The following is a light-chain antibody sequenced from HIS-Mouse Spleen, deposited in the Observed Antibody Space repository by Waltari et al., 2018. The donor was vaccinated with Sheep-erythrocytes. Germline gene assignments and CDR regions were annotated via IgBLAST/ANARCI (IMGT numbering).Light chain of an antibody. CDR2: EGS. J-gene: IGLJ3*02. CDR3: CSYAGSSTPWV. CDR1: SSVVWRYNL. V-gene: IGLV2-23*01. Sequence: QSALTQPASVSGSPGQSITIPCTGTSSVVWRYNLVPWYQQHPGKAPQLMIYEGSKRPSGVSNRFSGSKSGNTASLTISGLQAEDEADYYCCSYAGSSTPWVFGGGTKLTVL.